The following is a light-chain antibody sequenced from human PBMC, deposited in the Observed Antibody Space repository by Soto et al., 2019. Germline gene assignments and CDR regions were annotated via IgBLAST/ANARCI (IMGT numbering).Light chain of an antibody. J-gene: IGLJ1*01. CDR1: SSDVGGYNY. CDR2: DVS. CDR3: SSYTGSSTQV. Sequence: QSALTQPASVSGSPGQSITISCTGTSSDVGGYNYVSWYQQHPGKAPKLMIYDVSNRPSGVSSRFSGSKSGITASLTISGLQAEYEADYYCSSYTGSSTQVFGTGTKLTVL. V-gene: IGLV2-14*01.